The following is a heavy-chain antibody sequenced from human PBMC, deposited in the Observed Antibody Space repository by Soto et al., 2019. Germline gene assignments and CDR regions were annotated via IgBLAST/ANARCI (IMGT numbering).Heavy chain of an antibody. CDR1: GGSISSSSYY. Sequence: SETLSLTCTFSGGSISSSSYYWGWIRQPPGKGLEWIGSIYYSGSTYYNPSLKSRVTISVDTSKNQFSLKVSSVTVADTAVYYCARLGGYCSSTSCYGFYGMDVWGQGTTVTGSS. J-gene: IGHJ6*02. CDR2: IYYSGST. CDR3: ARLGGYCSSTSCYGFYGMDV. D-gene: IGHD2-2*01. V-gene: IGHV4-39*01.